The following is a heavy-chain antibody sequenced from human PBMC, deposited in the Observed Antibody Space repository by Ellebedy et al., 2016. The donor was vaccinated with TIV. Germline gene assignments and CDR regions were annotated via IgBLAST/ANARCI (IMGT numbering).Heavy chain of an antibody. Sequence: GESLKISCAASGFTFSNFWMSWFRQAPGAVLEWLANIKQDGSEEYYVDSVKGRFTISRDNAWNSLYLHMNSMRAEDTAVYYCARGGLSCEPWGQGTLVTVSS. V-gene: IGHV3-7*03. CDR1: GFTFSNFW. CDR2: IKQDGSEE. CDR3: ARGGLSCEP. J-gene: IGHJ5*02. D-gene: IGHD2-21*01.